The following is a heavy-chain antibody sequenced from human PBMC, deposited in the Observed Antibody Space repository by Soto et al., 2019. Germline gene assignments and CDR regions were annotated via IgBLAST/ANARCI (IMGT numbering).Heavy chain of an antibody. Sequence: SETLSLTCTVSGGSISSYYWSWIRQPAGKGLEWIGRIYTSGSTNYNPSLKSRVTMSVDTSKNQFSLKLSSVTAAGTAVYYCARDLVNDFWSGYYSPVYYYYGMDVWGQGTTVTVSS. CDR1: GGSISSYY. CDR2: IYTSGST. V-gene: IGHV4-4*07. CDR3: ARDLVNDFWSGYYSPVYYYYGMDV. J-gene: IGHJ6*02. D-gene: IGHD3-3*01.